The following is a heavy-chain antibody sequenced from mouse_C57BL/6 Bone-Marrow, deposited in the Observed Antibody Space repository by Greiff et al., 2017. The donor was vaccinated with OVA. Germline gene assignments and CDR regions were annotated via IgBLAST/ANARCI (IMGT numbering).Heavy chain of an antibody. CDR2: SRNKANDYTT. J-gene: IGHJ4*01. Sequence: EVKLVESGGGLVQSGRSLRLSCATSGFTFSDFYMEWVRQAPGKGLEWIAASRNKANDYTTEYSASVKGRFIVSRDTSQSILYLQMNALRAEDTAIYYCARGYYYGSSYNYAMDYWGQGTSVTVSS. V-gene: IGHV7-1*01. CDR3: ARGYYYGSSYNYAMDY. D-gene: IGHD1-1*01. CDR1: GFTFSDFY.